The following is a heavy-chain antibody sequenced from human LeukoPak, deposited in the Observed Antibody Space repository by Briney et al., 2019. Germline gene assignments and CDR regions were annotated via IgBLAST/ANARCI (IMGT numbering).Heavy chain of an antibody. D-gene: IGHD2-15*01. CDR3: ARALGYCSGGSCYWAYFDY. CDR2: IYPGDSDT. J-gene: IGHJ4*02. V-gene: IGHV5-51*01. Sequence: GESLKISCKGSGYSFTSYWIGWVRQMPGKGLEWMGIIYPGDSDTGYSPSFQGQVTISADKSISTAYLQWSSLKASDTAMYYCARALGYCSGGSCYWAYFDYWGQGTLVTVSS. CDR1: GYSFTSYW.